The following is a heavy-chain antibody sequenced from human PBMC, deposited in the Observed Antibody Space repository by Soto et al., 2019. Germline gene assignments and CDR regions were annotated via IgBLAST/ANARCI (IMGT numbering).Heavy chain of an antibody. V-gene: IGHV3-30*18. CDR3: AKDLDSGYSYSPPSGY. Sequence: VQVLESGGGLVQPGGSLRLSCAASGFTFSTYGMHWVRQAPGKGLEWVAVISYDGNNKYYADSVKGRFTISRDNSKNTLYLQMNSLRAEDTAVYYCAKDLDSGYSYSPPSGYWGQGTLVTVSS. D-gene: IGHD5-18*01. CDR2: ISYDGNNK. CDR1: GFTFSTYG. J-gene: IGHJ4*02.